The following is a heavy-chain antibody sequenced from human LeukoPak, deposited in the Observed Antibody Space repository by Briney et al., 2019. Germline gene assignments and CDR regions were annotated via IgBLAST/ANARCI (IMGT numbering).Heavy chain of an antibody. CDR1: GYTFTSNY. J-gene: IGHJ4*02. Sequence: ASVKASCKASGYTFTSNYIHWVRQAPGQGLEWMGMIYSRDGSTSYAQKFQGRVTVTRDTSTSTVHMELSGLRSEDTAVYYCARDQEGFDYWGQGTLVTVSS. CDR2: IYSRDGST. V-gene: IGHV1-46*01. CDR3: ARDQEGFDY.